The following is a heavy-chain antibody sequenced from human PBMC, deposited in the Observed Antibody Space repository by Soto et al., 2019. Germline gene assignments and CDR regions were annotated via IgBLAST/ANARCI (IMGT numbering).Heavy chain of an antibody. J-gene: IGHJ4*02. Sequence: KPGGSLRLSCTVSGFALNNYGINWVRQAPGKGLEWVSSISKSDYTYYSDSVKGRFTISRDNAKNSVSLQMNTLRVEDTAVYYCAREDSIIIPAVSDFWGQGTLVTVSS. V-gene: IGHV3-21*01. CDR3: AREDSIIIPAVSDF. CDR2: ISKSDYT. D-gene: IGHD2-2*01. CDR1: GFALNNYG.